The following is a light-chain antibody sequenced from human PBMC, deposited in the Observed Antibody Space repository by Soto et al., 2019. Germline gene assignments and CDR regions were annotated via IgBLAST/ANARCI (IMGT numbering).Light chain of an antibody. CDR3: QQSYSTPPT. V-gene: IGKV1-39*01. CDR1: QTISRW. CDR2: AAS. Sequence: DIQMTQSPSTLSGSVGDTVTITSRASQTISRWLAWYQQKPGKAPKLLIYAASSLQSGVPSRFSGSGSGTDCTLTISSLQPEDVSTYYCQQSYSTPPTFRQGTKVDIK. J-gene: IGKJ1*01.